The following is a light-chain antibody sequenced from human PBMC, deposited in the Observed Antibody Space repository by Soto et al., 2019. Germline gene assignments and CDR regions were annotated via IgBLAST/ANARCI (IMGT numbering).Light chain of an antibody. V-gene: IGLV2-14*01. J-gene: IGLJ1*01. Sequence: QSALTQPASVSGSPGQSITISCTGTSSDVGAYNYVSWYQQRPGKAPKLMIYEVTHRPSGVFNRFSGSKSGNTASLTISGLQAEDEADYYCSSSTSSSTLVFGTGTKVTVL. CDR3: SSSTSSSTLV. CDR2: EVT. CDR1: SSDVGAYNY.